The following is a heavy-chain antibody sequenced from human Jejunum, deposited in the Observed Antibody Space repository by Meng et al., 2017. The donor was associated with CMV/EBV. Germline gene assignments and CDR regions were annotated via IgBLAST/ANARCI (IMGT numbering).Heavy chain of an antibody. CDR1: GFTFSSYG. CDR3: ARGDVYFDY. CDR2: TYSGGST. V-gene: IGHV3-NL1*01. J-gene: IGHJ4*02. Sequence: SCAASGFTFSSYGMHWVRQAPGKGLEWVSVTYSGGSTYYADSVKGRFTISRDNSKNTLYLQMNSLRAEDTAVYYCARGDVYFDYWGQGTLVTVSS.